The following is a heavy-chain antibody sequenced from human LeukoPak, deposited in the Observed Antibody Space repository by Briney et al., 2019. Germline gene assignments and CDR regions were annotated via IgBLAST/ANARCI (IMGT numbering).Heavy chain of an antibody. Sequence: GGSLRLSCAASGFTFSSYWMHWVRQAPGKGLVWVSRINSDGSSTSYADSVKGRFTISRDNAKNTLYLQMNSLRAEDTAVYYCARVRYYGNWFDPWGQGTLVTASS. CDR3: ARVRYYGNWFDP. V-gene: IGHV3-74*01. CDR1: GFTFSSYW. CDR2: INSDGSST. J-gene: IGHJ5*02. D-gene: IGHD3-3*01.